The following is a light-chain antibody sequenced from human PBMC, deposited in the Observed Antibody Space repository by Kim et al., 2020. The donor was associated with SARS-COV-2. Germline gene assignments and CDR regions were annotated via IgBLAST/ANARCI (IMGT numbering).Light chain of an antibody. CDR1: SLRSYY. J-gene: IGLJ2*01. Sequence: SSELTQDPAVSVALGQTVRITCQRDSLRSYYASWYQQKPGQAPVLVIYGKNNRPSGIPDRFSGSSSGNTASLTITGAQAEDEADYYCNSRDSSGNHPVVFGGGTQLTVL. CDR2: GKN. V-gene: IGLV3-19*01. CDR3: NSRDSSGNHPVV.